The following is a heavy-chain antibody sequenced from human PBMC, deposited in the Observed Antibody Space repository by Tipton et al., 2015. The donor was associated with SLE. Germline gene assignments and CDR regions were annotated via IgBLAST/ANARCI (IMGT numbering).Heavy chain of an antibody. CDR3: TGHAATDSFDY. D-gene: IGHD6-13*01. V-gene: IGHV3-49*04. CDR1: GFTFGDYG. Sequence: SLRLSCITSGFTFGDYGMSWVRQAPGKGLEWVGFIRSKGYGGTTEYAASVKDRFTISRDDSKSIAYLQMNSLKTEDTAMYYCTGHAATDSFDYWGQGTLVTVSS. J-gene: IGHJ4*02. CDR2: IRSKGYGGTT.